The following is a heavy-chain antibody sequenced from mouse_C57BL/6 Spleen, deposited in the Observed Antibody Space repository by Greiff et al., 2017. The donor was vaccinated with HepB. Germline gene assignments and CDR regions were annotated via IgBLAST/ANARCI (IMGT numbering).Heavy chain of an antibody. Sequence: EVQLQQSGPELVKPGASVKMSCKASGYTFTSYVMHWVKQKPGQGLEWIGYIYPYNDGTKYNEKFKGKATLTSDKSSSTAYMELSSLTSEDSAVYYCANMIKFAWFAYWGQGTLVTVSA. CDR1: GYTFTSYV. CDR2: IYPYNDGT. J-gene: IGHJ3*01. V-gene: IGHV1-14*01. D-gene: IGHD2-4*01. CDR3: ANMIKFAWFAY.